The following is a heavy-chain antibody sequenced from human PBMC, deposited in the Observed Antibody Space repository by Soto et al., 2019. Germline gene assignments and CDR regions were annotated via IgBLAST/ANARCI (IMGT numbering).Heavy chain of an antibody. CDR2: LYYSGNT. CDR1: GGSISSYY. J-gene: IGHJ1*01. D-gene: IGHD6-19*01. Sequence: QVQLQESGPGLVKPSETLSLTCSVSGGSISSYYWSWIRQPPGKGLEWMGYLYYSGNTNYNPSLKSRVTISVETSKIKLSLGWRFVPAADPPVYYWAGGAGYSNGCLPSQPWGRGALVTVSS. V-gene: IGHV4-59*03. CDR3: AGGAGYSNGCLPSQP.